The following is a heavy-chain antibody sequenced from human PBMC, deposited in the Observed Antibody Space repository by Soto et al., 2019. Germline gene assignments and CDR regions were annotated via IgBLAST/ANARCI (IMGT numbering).Heavy chain of an antibody. CDR2: INQVEDT. V-gene: IGHV4-34*01. D-gene: IGHD3-16*01. J-gene: IGHJ5*02. Sequence: PETLSLTCAVYGGFLSESYWPSIRQPPGQGLEWIEEINQVEDTNYNLSLKSRVTMSADTPQNQFSLRLISVTAADTAMYFCVRIRYQLPSSVLWLDPWGQGTPVTVSS. CDR3: VRIRYQLPSSVLWLDP. CDR1: GGFLSESY.